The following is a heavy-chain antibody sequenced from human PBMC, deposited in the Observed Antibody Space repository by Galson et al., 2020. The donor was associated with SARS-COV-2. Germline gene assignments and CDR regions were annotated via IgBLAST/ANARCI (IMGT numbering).Heavy chain of an antibody. V-gene: IGHV4-4*07. D-gene: IGHD2-2*01. CDR2: IYTSGST. Sequence: SETLSLTCTVSGGSISSYYWSWIRQPAGKGLEWIGRIYTSGSTNYNPSLKSRVTMSVDTSKNQFSLKLSSVTAADTAVYYCVRSPGTYCSSTSCYSLWGQGTLVTVSS. CDR3: VRSPGTYCSSTSCYSL. J-gene: IGHJ4*02. CDR1: GGSISSYY.